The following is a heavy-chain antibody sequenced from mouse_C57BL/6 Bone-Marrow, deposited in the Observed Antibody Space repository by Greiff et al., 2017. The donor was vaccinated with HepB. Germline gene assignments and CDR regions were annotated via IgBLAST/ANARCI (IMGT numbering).Heavy chain of an antibody. CDR1: GFTFSDYY. J-gene: IGHJ1*03. D-gene: IGHD1-1*01. CDR2: INYDGSST. CDR3: ARDRGYGSSPWYFDV. Sequence: DVQLVESEGGLVQPGSSMKLSCTASGFTFSDYYMAWVRQVPEKGLEWVANINYDGSSTYYLDSLKSRFIISRDNAKNILYLQMSSLKSEDTATYYCARDRGYGSSPWYFDVWGTGTTVTVSS. V-gene: IGHV5-16*01.